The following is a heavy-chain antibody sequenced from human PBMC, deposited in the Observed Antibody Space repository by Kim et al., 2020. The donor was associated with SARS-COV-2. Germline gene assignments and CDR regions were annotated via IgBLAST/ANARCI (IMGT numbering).Heavy chain of an antibody. CDR2: MNPNSGNT. D-gene: IGHD3-22*01. CDR1: GYTFTSYD. V-gene: IGHV1-8*01. CDR3: ARGRNYYDSSGNLDY. J-gene: IGHJ4*02. Sequence: ASVKVSCKASGYTFTSYDINWVRRATGQGLEWMGWMNPNSGNTGYAQKFQGRVTMTRNTSISTAYMELSSLRSEDTAVYYCARGRNYYDSSGNLDYWGQGTLVTVSS.